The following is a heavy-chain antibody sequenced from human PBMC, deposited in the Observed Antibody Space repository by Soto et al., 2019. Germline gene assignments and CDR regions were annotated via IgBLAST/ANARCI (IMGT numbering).Heavy chain of an antibody. CDR3: ASYQGI. CDR1: GGSFSGYY. J-gene: IGHJ4*02. D-gene: IGHD3-16*02. V-gene: IGHV4-34*01. CDR2: INHSGST. Sequence: SETLSLTCAVYGGSFSGYYWSWIRQPPGKGLEWIGEINHSGSTNYNPSLKSRVTISVDTSKNQFSLKLSSVTAADTAVYYCASYQGIWGQGTLVTVSS.